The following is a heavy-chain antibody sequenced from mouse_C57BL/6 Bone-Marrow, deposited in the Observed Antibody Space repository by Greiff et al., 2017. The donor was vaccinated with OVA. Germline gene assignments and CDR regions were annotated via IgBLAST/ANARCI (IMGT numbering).Heavy chain of an antibody. CDR2: IRSKSNNYAA. D-gene: IGHD2-3*01. CDR1: GFSFNTYA. V-gene: IGHV10-1*01. J-gene: IGHJ1*03. CDR3: VRQRWLLRGWYFDV. Sequence: EVQRVESGGGLVQPKGSLKLSCAASGFSFNTYAMNWVRQAPGKGLEWVARIRSKSNNYAAYYADSVKDRFTISRDDSESMLYLQMNNLKTEDTAMYYCVRQRWLLRGWYFDVWGTGTTVTVSS.